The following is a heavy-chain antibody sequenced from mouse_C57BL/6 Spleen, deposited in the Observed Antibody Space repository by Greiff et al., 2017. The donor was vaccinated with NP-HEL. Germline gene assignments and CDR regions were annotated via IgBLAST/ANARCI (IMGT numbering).Heavy chain of an antibody. D-gene: IGHD1-1*01. CDR3: ARLYYGSSYGYWYFDV. V-gene: IGHV1-18*01. CDR2: INPNNGGT. CDR1: GYTFTDYN. Sequence: EVQLQQSGPELVKPGASVKIPCKASGYTFTDYNMDWVKQSHGKSLEWIGDINPNNGGTIYNQKFKGKATLTVDKSSSTAYMELRSLTSEDTAVYYCARLYYGSSYGYWYFDVWGTGTTVTVSS. J-gene: IGHJ1*03.